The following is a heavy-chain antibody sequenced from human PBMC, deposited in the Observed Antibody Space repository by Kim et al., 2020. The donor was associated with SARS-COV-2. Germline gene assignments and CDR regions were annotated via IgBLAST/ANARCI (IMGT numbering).Heavy chain of an antibody. Sequence: GGSLRFSCAGSGFTFSSYSMNWVRQAPGKGLEWVSSLTSSSTYIYYADSVKGRFTISRDNAKNSLSLQMNSLRAEDAAVYYCVRGGKYFDLWGRGTLVTVSS. V-gene: IGHV3-21*01. D-gene: IGHD3-10*01. J-gene: IGHJ2*01. CDR1: GFTFSSYS. CDR3: VRGGKYFDL. CDR2: LTSSSTYI.